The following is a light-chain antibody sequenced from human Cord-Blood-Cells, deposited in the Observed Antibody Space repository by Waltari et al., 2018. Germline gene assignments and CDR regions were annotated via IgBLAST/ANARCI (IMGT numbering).Light chain of an antibody. CDR3: QQRSNWPL. Sequence: EIVLTQSQATLSLSPGERATLSCRASQSVSGYVAWYQQKPGQAPRLLIYDASNRATGIPARFSGSGSGTDFTLTISSLGPEDFAVYYCQQRSNWPLFGGGTKVEI. CDR2: DAS. J-gene: IGKJ4*01. CDR1: QSVSGY. V-gene: IGKV3-11*01.